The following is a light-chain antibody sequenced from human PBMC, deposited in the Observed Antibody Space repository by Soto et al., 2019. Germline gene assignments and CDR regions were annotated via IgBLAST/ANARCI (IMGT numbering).Light chain of an antibody. CDR1: GSDAGNYNF. V-gene: IGLV2-23*01. CDR2: AGS. J-gene: IGLJ1*01. CDR3: CSYADTNTYV. Sequence: QSALTQPASVSGSPGQSITISCTGTGSDAGNYNFVSWYQHHPGKAPKLLIYAGSGRPSGVSYRFSGARSGNTASLTISGLQAADEADYYCCSYADTNTYVFGPGTKVTVL.